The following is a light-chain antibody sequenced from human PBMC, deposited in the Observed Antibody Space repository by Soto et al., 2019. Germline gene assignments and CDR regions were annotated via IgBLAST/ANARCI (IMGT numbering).Light chain of an antibody. Sequence: EIVLTQSPGTLSLSPGETATLSCRASQSVSSTYLGWYQQKPGQAPRLLISGASNRATGIPDRFSGSGSGTDFTLTISSLAPQDFAVYYCQQFGTIPFTFGPETKVDV. CDR2: GAS. V-gene: IGKV3-20*01. CDR3: QQFGTIPFT. CDR1: QSVSSTY. J-gene: IGKJ3*01.